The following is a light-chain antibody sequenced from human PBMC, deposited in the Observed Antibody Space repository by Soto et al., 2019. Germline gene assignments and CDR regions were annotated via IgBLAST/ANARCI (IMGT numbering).Light chain of an antibody. CDR1: QSISSR. Sequence: DIQMTQSPPTLSESVGDRVTITCRASQSISSRLAWYQQKPGRAPKLLIYKASSLESGVPSRFSGSGSGTEFTLTISSLQPDDFATYYCQQYNSYSSFGPGTKVDIK. CDR3: QQYNSYSS. CDR2: KAS. J-gene: IGKJ3*01. V-gene: IGKV1-5*03.